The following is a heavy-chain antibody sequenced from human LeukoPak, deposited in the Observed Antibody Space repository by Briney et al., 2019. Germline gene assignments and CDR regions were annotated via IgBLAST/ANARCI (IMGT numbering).Heavy chain of an antibody. CDR1: GYTFTGYY. CDR3: ARDPYGDYVAGDFYYGMDV. J-gene: IGHJ6*02. CDR2: INPNSGGT. Sequence: ASVKVSCTASGYTFTGYYMHWVRQAPGQGLEWMGWINPNSGGTNYAQKFQGRVTMTRDTSISTAYMELNRLRSDDTAVYYCARDPYGDYVAGDFYYGMDVWGQGTTVTVSS. D-gene: IGHD4-17*01. V-gene: IGHV1-2*02.